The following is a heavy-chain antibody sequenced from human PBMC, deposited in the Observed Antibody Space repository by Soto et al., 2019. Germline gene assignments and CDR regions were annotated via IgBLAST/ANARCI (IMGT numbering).Heavy chain of an antibody. CDR3: ASGGGNSISAFDI. J-gene: IGHJ3*02. V-gene: IGHV4-30-4*01. CDR1: GGSISSGDYY. Sequence: SETLSLTCTVSGGSISSGDYYWSWIRQPPGKGLEWIGYIYYSGSTYYNPSLKSRVIISVDTSKNQFSLKLSSVTAADTAVYYCASGGGNSISAFDIWGQGTMVTVSS. D-gene: IGHD3-16*01. CDR2: IYYSGST.